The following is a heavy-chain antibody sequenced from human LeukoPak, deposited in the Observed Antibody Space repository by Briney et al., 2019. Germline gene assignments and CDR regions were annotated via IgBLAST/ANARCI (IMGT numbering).Heavy chain of an antibody. D-gene: IGHD4-17*01. Sequence: QPGGSLRLSCAASGFTFSSYAMHWVRQAPGKGLEWVAVISYDGSNKYYADSVKGRFTISRDNSKNTLYLQMNSLRAEDTAVYYCASSVGADYGAFDYWGQGTLVTVSS. V-gene: IGHV3-30-3*01. CDR2: ISYDGSNK. CDR1: GFTFSSYA. CDR3: ASSVGADYGAFDY. J-gene: IGHJ4*02.